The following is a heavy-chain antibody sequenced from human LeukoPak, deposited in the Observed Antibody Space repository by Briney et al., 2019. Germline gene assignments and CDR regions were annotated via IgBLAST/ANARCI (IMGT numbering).Heavy chain of an antibody. CDR3: AKDAVPRTTVTTWHRNPNWFDP. D-gene: IGHD4-17*01. CDR2: LSGRGGST. Sequence: PGGSLRLSCAASGFTFSSYAMSWVRQAPGKGLEWVSALSGRGGSTSYADSVKGRFTISRDNSKNTLYLQMNSLRAEDTAVYYCAKDAVPRTTVTTWHRNPNWFDPWGQGTLVTVSS. V-gene: IGHV3-23*01. CDR1: GFTFSSYA. J-gene: IGHJ5*02.